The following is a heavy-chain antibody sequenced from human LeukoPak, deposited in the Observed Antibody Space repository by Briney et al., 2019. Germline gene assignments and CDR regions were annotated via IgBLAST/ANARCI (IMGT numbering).Heavy chain of an antibody. V-gene: IGHV3-33*01. Sequence: GRSLRLSCAASGFTFSSYGMHWVRQAPGKGLEWVAVIWYDGSNKYYADSVKGRFTISRDNSKNTLYLQMNSLRAEDTAVYYCARDEVGRLGSGVPWFDPWGRGALVTVSS. CDR1: GFTFSSYG. J-gene: IGHJ2*01. D-gene: IGHD3-3*01. CDR2: IWYDGSNK. CDR3: ARDEVGRLGSGVPWFDP.